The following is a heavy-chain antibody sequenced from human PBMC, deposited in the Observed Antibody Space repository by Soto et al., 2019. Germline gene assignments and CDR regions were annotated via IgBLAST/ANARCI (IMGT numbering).Heavy chain of an antibody. CDR1: GGTFSSYT. J-gene: IGHJ4*02. V-gene: IGHV1-69*04. D-gene: IGHD3-3*01. CDR3: ARDGPQDYDFWSGYSRYLRYFDY. CDR2: IIPILGIA. Sequence: GASVKVSCKASGGTFSSYTISWVRQAPGQGLEWMGRIIPILGIADYAQKFQGRVTITADKSTSTAYMELSSLRSEDTAVYYCARDGPQDYDFWSGYSRYLRYFDYWGQGTLVTVS.